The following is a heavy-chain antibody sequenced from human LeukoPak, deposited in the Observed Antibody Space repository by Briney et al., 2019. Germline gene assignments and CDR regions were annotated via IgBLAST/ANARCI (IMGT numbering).Heavy chain of an antibody. V-gene: IGHV3-11*05. CDR1: GFTFSDYY. J-gene: IGHJ4*02. CDR2: ISSSSSYT. CDR3: AKVREVTMIVVVPLVDY. Sequence: GGSLRLSCAASGFTFSDYYMSWIRQAPGKGLEWVSYISSSSSYTNYADSVKGRFTISRDNSKNTLYLQMNSLRAEDTAVYYCAKVREVTMIVVVPLVDYWGQGTLVTASS. D-gene: IGHD3-22*01.